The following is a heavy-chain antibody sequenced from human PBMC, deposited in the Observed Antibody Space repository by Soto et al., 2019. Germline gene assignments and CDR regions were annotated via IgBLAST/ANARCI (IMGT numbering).Heavy chain of an antibody. V-gene: IGHV1-18*01. CDR1: GYTFTSYG. CDR2: ISAYNGNT. CDR3: ARAVAGPQNFDY. J-gene: IGHJ4*02. Sequence: QVQLVQSGAEVKKPGASVKVSCKASGYTFTSYGISWVRQAPGQGLEWMGWISAYNGNTKYAQKVQGRVTMTTDTSTSTADMELSSLRSDDTAVYYCARAVAGPQNFDYWGQGTLVTLSS. D-gene: IGHD6-19*01.